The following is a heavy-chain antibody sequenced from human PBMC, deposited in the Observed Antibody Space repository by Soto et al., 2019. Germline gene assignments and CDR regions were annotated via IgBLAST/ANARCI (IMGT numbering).Heavy chain of an antibody. CDR2: ISSSSSTI. V-gene: IGHV3-48*01. CDR1: GFTFSSYS. Sequence: EVQLVESGGGLVQPGGSLRLSCAASGFTFSSYSMNWVRQAPGKGLEWVSYISSSSSTIYYADSVKGRFTISRDNAKNSLYLQMNRRRAEDTAVYYCAREEGLLNWFDPWGQGTLVTVSS. CDR3: AREEGLLNWFDP. D-gene: IGHD1-26*01. J-gene: IGHJ5*02.